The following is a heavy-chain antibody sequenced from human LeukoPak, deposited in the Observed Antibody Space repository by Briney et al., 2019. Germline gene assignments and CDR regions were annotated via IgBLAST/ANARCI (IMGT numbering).Heavy chain of an antibody. V-gene: IGHV3-30*02. Sequence: GGSLRLSCAASGFTFTTYGMHWVRQAPGKGLEWVAFIRYDGSKKYFADSVKGRFTISRDNSKNTLYLQMNSLRVEDTAVYYCAKELGIAAAEEGFDIWGQGTMVTVSS. D-gene: IGHD6-13*01. CDR3: AKELGIAAAEEGFDI. J-gene: IGHJ3*02. CDR1: GFTFTTYG. CDR2: IRYDGSKK.